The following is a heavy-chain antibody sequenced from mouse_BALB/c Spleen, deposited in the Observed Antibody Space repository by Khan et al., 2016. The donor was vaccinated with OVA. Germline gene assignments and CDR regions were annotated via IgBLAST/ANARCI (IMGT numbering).Heavy chain of an antibody. CDR3: ARIKKILDTYFDY. Sequence: QVQLQQSGAELVKAGASVKMSCKASGYTFTSYWMHWVKQRLGQGLEWFAETNPTNGRTYYNEKFKSKATLTVDKSSSTAYMLLSGPTFEDSAVYYCARIKKILDTYFDYWGQGTTLTVSS. D-gene: IGHD1-1*01. CDR2: TNPTNGRT. V-gene: IGHV1S81*02. J-gene: IGHJ2*01. CDR1: GYTFTSYW.